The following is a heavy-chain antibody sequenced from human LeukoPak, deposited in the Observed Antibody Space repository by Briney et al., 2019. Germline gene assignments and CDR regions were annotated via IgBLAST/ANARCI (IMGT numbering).Heavy chain of an antibody. CDR3: ARRKLSKRLDY. CDR1: GGSFSGYY. CDR2: INHSGST. V-gene: IGHV4-34*01. Sequence: PSETLSLTCAVYGGSFSGYYWSWIRQPPGKGLEWIGEINHSGSTNYNPSLKSRVTISVDTSKNQFSLKLSSVTAADTAVYYCARRKLSKRLDYWGQGTLVTVSS. D-gene: IGHD2-8*01. J-gene: IGHJ4*02.